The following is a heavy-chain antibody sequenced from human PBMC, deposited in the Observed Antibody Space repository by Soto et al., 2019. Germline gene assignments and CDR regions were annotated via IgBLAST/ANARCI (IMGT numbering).Heavy chain of an antibody. CDR2: IDPGDTYA. CDR3: ARIYCNTTTRDSWFDP. J-gene: IGHJ5*02. D-gene: IGHD2-2*01. V-gene: IGHV5-10-1*01. Sequence: LGQSLKISCTGFGYTFTTFWISWVRQMPGKGLEWMGRIDPGDTYATYSPAFQGHVTISADKATSTAYLQWSSLKASDTAMYFCARIYCNTTTRDSWFDPWGQATLVTVCS. CDR1: GYTFTTFW.